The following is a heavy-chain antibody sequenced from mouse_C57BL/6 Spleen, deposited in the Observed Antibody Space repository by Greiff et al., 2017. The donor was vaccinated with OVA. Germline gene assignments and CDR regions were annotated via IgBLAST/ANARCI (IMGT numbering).Heavy chain of an antibody. V-gene: IGHV1-82*01. Sequence: VQLQESGPELVKPGASVKISCKASGYAFSSSWMNWVKQRPGKGLEWIGRSYPGDGDTNYNGKFKGKATLTADKSSSTAYMQLSSLTSEDSAVYFCATGIYYDYDGIAYWGQGTLVTVSA. CDR2: SYPGDGDT. CDR3: ATGIYYDYDGIAY. D-gene: IGHD2-4*01. CDR1: GYAFSSSW. J-gene: IGHJ3*01.